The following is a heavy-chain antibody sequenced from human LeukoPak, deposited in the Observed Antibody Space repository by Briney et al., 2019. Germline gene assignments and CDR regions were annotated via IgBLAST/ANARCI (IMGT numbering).Heavy chain of an antibody. D-gene: IGHD1-1*01. V-gene: IGHV1-69*05. CDR2: IIPIFGTA. CDR1: GGTFSSYA. J-gene: IGHJ5*02. Sequence: VASVKVSCKASGGTFSSYAISWVRQAPGQGLEWMGGIIPIFGTANYAQKFQGRVTITTDESTSTANMELSSLRSEDTAGDYCARGTTGTNWWFDPWGQGTLVTVSS. CDR3: ARGTTGTNWWFDP.